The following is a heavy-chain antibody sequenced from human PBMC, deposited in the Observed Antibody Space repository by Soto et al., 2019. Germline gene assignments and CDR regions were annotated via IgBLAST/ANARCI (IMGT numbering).Heavy chain of an antibody. V-gene: IGHV1-18*01. CDR3: ARDFYYDSSGYYYRY. CDR1: GYTFTGYG. Sequence: QVQLVQSGAEVKKPGASVKVSCKASGYTFTGYGISWVRQAPGQGLEWMGWISAYNGNTNYAQKLQGRVTMTTDTSTSTAYMEMRSLRSDDTAVYYCARDFYYDSSGYYYRYWGQGTLVTVSS. J-gene: IGHJ4*02. D-gene: IGHD3-22*01. CDR2: ISAYNGNT.